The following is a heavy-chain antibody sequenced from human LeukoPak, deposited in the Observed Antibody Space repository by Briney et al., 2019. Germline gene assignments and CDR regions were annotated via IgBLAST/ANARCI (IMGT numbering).Heavy chain of an antibody. D-gene: IGHD3-22*01. V-gene: IGHV3-33*01. CDR3: ARDDDSSGYDDAFDI. Sequence: PGRSLRLSCAASGFTFSSYGMHWVRQAPGKGLEWVAVIWYDGSNKYYADSVKGRFTISRDNSKNTLYLQMNSLRAEDTAVYYCARDDDSSGYDDAFDIWGQGTMVTVSS. J-gene: IGHJ3*02. CDR2: IWYDGSNK. CDR1: GFTFSSYG.